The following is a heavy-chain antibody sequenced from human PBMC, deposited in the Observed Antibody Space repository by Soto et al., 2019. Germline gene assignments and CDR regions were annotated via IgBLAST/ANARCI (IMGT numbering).Heavy chain of an antibody. V-gene: IGHV1-18*01. J-gene: IGHJ6*02. D-gene: IGHD5-18*01. CDR3: ARGGYSYGTTYYYYGMDV. CDR2: ISAYNGNT. CDR1: GYTFTSYG. Sequence: ASVKVSCKASGYTFTSYGIGWVRQAPGQGLEWMGWISAYNGNTNYAQKLQGRVTMTTDTSTSTAYMELRSLRSDDTAVYYCARGGYSYGTTYYYYGMDVWGQGTTVTVSS.